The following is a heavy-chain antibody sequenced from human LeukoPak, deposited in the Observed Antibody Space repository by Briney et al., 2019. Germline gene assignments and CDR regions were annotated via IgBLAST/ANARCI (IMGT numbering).Heavy chain of an antibody. CDR1: GDSISNGVKY. Sequence: SETLSLTCTVSGDSISNGVKYWSWIRQHPGRGLEWIGYIYHSGRSYYNPSLKSRITMSVDTSKNQFSLNLSSVTAADTAVYYCARDQVECTGGTCQSRVGFDYWGPGTLVTVSS. CDR2: IYHSGRS. CDR3: ARDQVECTGGTCQSRVGFDY. J-gene: IGHJ4*02. D-gene: IGHD2-8*02. V-gene: IGHV4-31*03.